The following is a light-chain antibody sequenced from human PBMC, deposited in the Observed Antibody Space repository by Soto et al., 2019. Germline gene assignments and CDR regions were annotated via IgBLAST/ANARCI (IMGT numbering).Light chain of an antibody. CDR1: QGIAGW. CDR3: QQANSFPHT. V-gene: IGKV1D-12*01. J-gene: IGKJ3*01. Sequence: DIQMTQSPSSVSASVGDRVTITCRASQGIAGWLAWYQQKPGKAPKLLIYAASTLKSGVPSRFSGSGSGTDFTLTISSLQPEDFATYYCQQANSFPHTFGPGTKVDIK. CDR2: AAS.